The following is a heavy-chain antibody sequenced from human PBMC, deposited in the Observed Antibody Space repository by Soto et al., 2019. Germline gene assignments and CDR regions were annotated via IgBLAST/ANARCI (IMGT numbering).Heavy chain of an antibody. J-gene: IGHJ6*03. CDR1: GFTVSSHY. Sequence: EVQLVESGGDLVQPGGSLRLSCAASGFTVSSHYMNWVRQAPGKGLEWVSLIQSGGSTFYADSVKGRFTIXRDNXKNTXXXXXXXXXXXXXXXXXXXRDDVYCSGGSCYGVPMDVWGRGTTVTVSS. D-gene: IGHD2-15*01. CDR2: IQSGGST. V-gene: IGHV3-66*01. CDR3: XRDDVYCSGGSCYGVPMDV.